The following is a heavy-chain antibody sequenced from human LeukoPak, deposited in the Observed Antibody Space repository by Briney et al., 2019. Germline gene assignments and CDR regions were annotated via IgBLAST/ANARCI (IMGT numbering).Heavy chain of an antibody. V-gene: IGHV4-4*07. CDR3: ARPRYSGSYSGVYNWFDP. CDR1: GGSISSYY. CDR2: IYTSGST. J-gene: IGHJ5*02. D-gene: IGHD1-26*01. Sequence: SETLSLTCTVSGGSISSYYWSWIRQPAGKGLEWIGRIYTSGSTNYNPSLKSRVTMSVDMSKNQFSLKLSSVTAADTAVYYCARPRYSGSYSGVYNWFDPWGQGTLVTVSS.